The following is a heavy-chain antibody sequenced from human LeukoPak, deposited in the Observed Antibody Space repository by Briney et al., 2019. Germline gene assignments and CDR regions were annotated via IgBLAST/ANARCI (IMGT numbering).Heavy chain of an antibody. J-gene: IGHJ4*02. CDR3: AKRAGESSGWAHFDY. Sequence: GGSLRLSCEASGFMFSTTTMNWVRRAPGKGLEWVSSITRSFTTYYADSLKGRFTISRDNGKNSLYLHMNNLRADDMAIYYCAKRAGESSGWAHFDYWGQGIRVTVSS. CDR2: ITRSFTT. CDR1: GFMFSTTT. D-gene: IGHD6-19*01. V-gene: IGHV3-69-1*02.